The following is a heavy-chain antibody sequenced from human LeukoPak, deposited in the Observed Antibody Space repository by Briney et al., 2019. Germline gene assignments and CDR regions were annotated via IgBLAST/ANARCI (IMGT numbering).Heavy chain of an antibody. CDR2: INPNSGGT. D-gene: IGHD6-13*01. J-gene: IGHJ4*02. CDR1: GYTFTGYY. Sequence: ASVKVSCKASGYTFTGYYMHWVRQAPGQGLEWMGWINPNSGGTNYAQKFQGGVTMTRDTSISTAYMELSRLRSDDTAVYYCARDEEKYSSSWSRYWGQGTLVTVSS. V-gene: IGHV1-2*02. CDR3: ARDEEKYSSSWSRY.